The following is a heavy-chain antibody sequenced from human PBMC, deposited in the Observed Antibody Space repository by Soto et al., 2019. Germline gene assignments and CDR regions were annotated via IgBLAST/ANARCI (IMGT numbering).Heavy chain of an antibody. CDR1: GFTFSNYW. Sequence: EVHLVESGGGLVQPGGSLRLSCAASGFTFSNYWMHWVRQAPGKGLVWVSRVNSDGSTTDYADSVRGRFTISRDTANNTLYLQMNSLRADDTAVYYCSRDRGVNYCGGFDYLGQGTLVTVCS. CDR2: VNSDGSTT. D-gene: IGHD1-7*01. V-gene: IGHV3-74*01. J-gene: IGHJ4*02. CDR3: SRDRGVNYCGGFDY.